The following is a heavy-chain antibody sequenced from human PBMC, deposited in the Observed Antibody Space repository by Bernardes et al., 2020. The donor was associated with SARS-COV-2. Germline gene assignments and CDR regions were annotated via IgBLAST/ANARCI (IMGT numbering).Heavy chain of an antibody. J-gene: IGHJ4*02. CDR1: GFTFSSYS. CDR2: ISSSSSTI. Sequence: GGSLRLSCAASGFTFSSYSMDWVRQAPGKGLEWVSYISSSSSTIYYADSVKGRFTISRDNAKNSLYLQMNSLRAEDTAVYYCARVEGAFWSGYYSFWGQGTLVTVSS. V-gene: IGHV3-48*04. D-gene: IGHD3-3*01. CDR3: ARVEGAFWSGYYSF.